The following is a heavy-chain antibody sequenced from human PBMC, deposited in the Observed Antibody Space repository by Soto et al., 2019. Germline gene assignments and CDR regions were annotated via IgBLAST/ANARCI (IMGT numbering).Heavy chain of an antibody. CDR3: ATDGGHWDFAL. CDR1: GYPFTRAY. CDR2: IYPSNAAT. V-gene: IGHV1-46*01. D-gene: IGHD3-16*01. Sequence: QEQLVQSGAAVKKPGASVTVSCKASGYPFTRAYIHWVRQAPGAGLELMGVIYPSNAATTYAQKLQGRLTLTRVTSTSTVYMQLSYLTSGDTAVYYCATDGGHWDFALWGQGTLVTVSS. J-gene: IGHJ4*02.